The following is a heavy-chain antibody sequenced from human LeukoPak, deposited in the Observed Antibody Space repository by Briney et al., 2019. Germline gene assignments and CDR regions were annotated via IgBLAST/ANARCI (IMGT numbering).Heavy chain of an antibody. J-gene: IGHJ4*02. D-gene: IGHD3-22*01. V-gene: IGHV3-21*01. CDR3: ARDFGFSPSSGYPFDY. CDR2: ISSSSSYI. Sequence: GGSLRLSCAASGFTFSSYSMNWVRQAPGKGLEWVSSISSSSSYIYYADSVKGRFTISRDNSKNTLCLQMNSLRADDTAVYYCARDFGFSPSSGYPFDYWGQGTLVTVSS. CDR1: GFTFSSYS.